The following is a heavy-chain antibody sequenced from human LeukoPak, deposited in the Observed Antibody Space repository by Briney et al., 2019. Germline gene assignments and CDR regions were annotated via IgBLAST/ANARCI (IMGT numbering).Heavy chain of an antibody. V-gene: IGHV1-24*01. D-gene: IGHD3-10*01. CDR3: AIASPYGSGSYYGPLAY. CDR1: GYTLTELS. CDR2: FDPENGET. J-gene: IGHJ4*02. Sequence: ASVKVSCKVSGYTLTELSMHWVRQAPGKGLEWMGGFDPENGETIYAQKFQGRVTMTEDTSTDTAYMELSSLRSEDTAVYYCAIASPYGSGSYYGPLAYWGQGTLATVSS.